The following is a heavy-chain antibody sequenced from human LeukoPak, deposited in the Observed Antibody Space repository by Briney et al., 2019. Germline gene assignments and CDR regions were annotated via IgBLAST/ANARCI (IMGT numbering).Heavy chain of an antibody. D-gene: IGHD6-13*01. CDR1: GFIFSSYA. V-gene: IGHV3-23*01. CDR3: AKDIAAAGDY. J-gene: IGHJ4*02. Sequence: GGPLRLSCAASGFIFSSYALTWVRQAPGKGLEWVSVISGSGSSRYYADSVKGRFTISRDNSKNTVFLQMNSLRVEDTAIYYCAKDIAAAGDYWGQGTLVTVSS. CDR2: ISGSGSSR.